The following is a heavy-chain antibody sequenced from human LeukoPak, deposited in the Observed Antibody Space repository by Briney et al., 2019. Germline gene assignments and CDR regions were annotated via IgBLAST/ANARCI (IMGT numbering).Heavy chain of an antibody. J-gene: IGHJ6*04. CDR2: ISYDGSNE. CDR3: ARDGDSGYNSDYYYGMDV. D-gene: IGHD5-12*01. V-gene: IGHV3-30*04. Sequence: PGRSLRLSCAASGFPFSSFAMHWVRQAPGKGLEWEALISYDGSNEYYSDSVKGRFTISRDNSKNTLDLQMNSLRAEDTAVYYCARDGDSGYNSDYYYGMDVWGKGTTVTVSS. CDR1: GFPFSSFA.